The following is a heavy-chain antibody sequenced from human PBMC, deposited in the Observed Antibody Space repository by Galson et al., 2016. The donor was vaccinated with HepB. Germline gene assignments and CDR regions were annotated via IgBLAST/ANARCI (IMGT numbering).Heavy chain of an antibody. CDR1: GDSVSSNSAA. CDR3: SRVSVVTANIRTWSAVEY. Sequence: CAIPGDSVSSNSAAWNWIRQSSSRGHEWQGRTYYRSNWHYDSAVSVPGRITINPDTSKNQFSLQLNSMTPQDTAVYYFSRVSVVTANIRTWSAVEYWGQGALVTVSS. CDR2: TYYRSNWHY. J-gene: IGHJ4*02. D-gene: IGHD6-13*01. V-gene: IGHV6-1*01.